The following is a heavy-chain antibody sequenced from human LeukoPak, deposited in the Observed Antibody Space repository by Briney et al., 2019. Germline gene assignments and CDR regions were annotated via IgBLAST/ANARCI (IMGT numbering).Heavy chain of an antibody. Sequence: GGSLRLSCAASGFTFSSYGMHWVRQAPGKGLEWVAVISYDGSNKYYADSVKGRFTISRDNSKNTLYLQMNSLRAEDTAVYYCAKESEYSSGWSHFDCWGQGTLVTVSS. CDR3: AKESEYSSGWSHFDC. J-gene: IGHJ4*02. D-gene: IGHD6-19*01. CDR1: GFTFSSYG. CDR2: ISYDGSNK. V-gene: IGHV3-30*18.